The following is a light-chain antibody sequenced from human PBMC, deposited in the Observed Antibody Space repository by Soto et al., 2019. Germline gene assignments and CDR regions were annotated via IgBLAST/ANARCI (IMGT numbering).Light chain of an antibody. Sequence: DIQMTQSPSSLSASVGDRVIITCRASQSVSNWLAWYQQKPGKAPNLLIDKASSLKSGAPSRFSGSGSGTEFTLTISNLQPDDFVSYYCQQYDTYWTFGQGTKVEFK. CDR3: QQYDTYWT. V-gene: IGKV1-5*03. CDR1: QSVSNW. CDR2: KAS. J-gene: IGKJ1*01.